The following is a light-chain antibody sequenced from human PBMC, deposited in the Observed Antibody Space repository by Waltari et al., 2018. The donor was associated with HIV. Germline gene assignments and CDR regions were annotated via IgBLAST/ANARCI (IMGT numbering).Light chain of an antibody. J-gene: IGLJ3*02. CDR1: RSNSNYA. Sequence: QLVVTQPPSASASPGASVKLTCTLRRSNSNYAFPRTQQQPDTGPRYLMKVNSDGSHTKGDGIPDRFSGSSSGSERYLTISSLQSEDEADYYCQTWGTGTRVFGGGTKLTVL. CDR2: VNSDGSH. CDR3: QTWGTGTRV. V-gene: IGLV4-69*01.